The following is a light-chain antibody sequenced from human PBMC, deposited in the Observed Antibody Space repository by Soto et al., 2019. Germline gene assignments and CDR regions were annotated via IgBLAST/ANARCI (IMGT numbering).Light chain of an antibody. V-gene: IGLV1-44*01. CDR3: AAWDDSLNGFYV. Sequence: QSVLTQPPSASGTPGQRVTISCSGSSSNIGSNTVNWYQQLPGTAPKLLIYSNNQRPSGVPDRFSGPKSGTSASLAISGLQSEDEADYYCAAWDDSLNGFYVFGTGTKV. CDR1: SSNIGSNT. CDR2: SNN. J-gene: IGLJ1*01.